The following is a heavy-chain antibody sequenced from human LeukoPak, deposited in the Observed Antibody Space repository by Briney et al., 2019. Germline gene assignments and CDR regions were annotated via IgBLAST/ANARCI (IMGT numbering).Heavy chain of an antibody. V-gene: IGHV1-69*05. J-gene: IGHJ3*02. CDR3: ARDRTMIVGFAFDI. CDR1: GGTFSSYA. Sequence: SVKVSCKASGGTFSSYAISWVRQAPGQGLEWMGRIIPIFGTADYAQKFQGRVTITTDESTSTAYMELSSLRSEDTAVYYCARDRTMIVGFAFDIWGQGTMVTVSS. CDR2: IIPIFGTA. D-gene: IGHD3-22*01.